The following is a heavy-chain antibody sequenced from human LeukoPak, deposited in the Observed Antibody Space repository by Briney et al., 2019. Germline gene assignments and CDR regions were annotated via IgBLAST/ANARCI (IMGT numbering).Heavy chain of an antibody. CDR2: ISNDGGST. V-gene: IGHV3-64*01. CDR3: ARSSTGSYYGALDF. J-gene: IGHJ4*02. Sequence: GGSLRPSCAASGFTFSNYAMHWVRQAPGKGLEYVSAISNDGGSTFYANSVKGRFTISRDASKNTLYLQVGSLRVEDMAVYYCARSSTGSYYGALDFWGQGTLVTVSS. CDR1: GFTFSNYA. D-gene: IGHD1-26*01.